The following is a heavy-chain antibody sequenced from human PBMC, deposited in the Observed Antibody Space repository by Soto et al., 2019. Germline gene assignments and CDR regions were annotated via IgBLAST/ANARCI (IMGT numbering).Heavy chain of an antibody. CDR1: GFTFSGSA. Sequence: EVPLVESGGGLVQPGGSLKLSCAASGFTFSGSAMHWVRQASGKGLEWVGRIRSKANSYATAYAASVKGRFTISRDDSKNTAYLQMNSLKTEDTAVYYCTRHAPYRFDYWGQGTLVTVSS. CDR2: IRSKANSYAT. CDR3: TRHAPYRFDY. J-gene: IGHJ4*02. D-gene: IGHD4-4*01. V-gene: IGHV3-73*02.